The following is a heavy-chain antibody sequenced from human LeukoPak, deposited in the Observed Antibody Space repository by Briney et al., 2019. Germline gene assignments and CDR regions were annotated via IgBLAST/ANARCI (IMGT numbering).Heavy chain of an antibody. V-gene: IGHV3-30*02. CDR2: IASDGNYK. CDR3: AKAGGYYYGSGSRTPLDP. CDR1: GFTFSHYG. J-gene: IGHJ5*02. Sequence: GGSLRLSCAAAGFTFSHYGMHWVRQAPGKGLEWVAYIASDGNYKDYADSVKGRFTISRDNSRNTMYLQMNSLRAEDTTVYYCAKAGGYYYGSGSRTPLDPWGQGTLVTVSS. D-gene: IGHD3-10*01.